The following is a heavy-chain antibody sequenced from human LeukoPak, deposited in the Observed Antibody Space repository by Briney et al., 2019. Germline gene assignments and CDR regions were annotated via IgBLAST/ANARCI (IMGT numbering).Heavy chain of an antibody. J-gene: IGHJ4*02. CDR1: GFTFGDYV. Sequence: PGGSLRLSCTASGFTFGDYVMSWVRQAPGKGLEWVGSIRSKGYGGTTEYAASVKGRFTISRDDSKSFAYLQINSLKTEDTGVYYCTRGAYAAGYWGQGTLVTVSS. CDR2: IRSKGYGGTT. CDR3: TRGAYAAGY. V-gene: IGHV3-49*04. D-gene: IGHD4-17*01.